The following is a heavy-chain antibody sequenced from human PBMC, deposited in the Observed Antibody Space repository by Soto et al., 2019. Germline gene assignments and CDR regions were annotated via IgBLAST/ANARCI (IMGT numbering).Heavy chain of an antibody. V-gene: IGHV4-31*03. CDR2: IYYSGST. D-gene: IGHD2-21*01. J-gene: IGHJ5*02. Sequence: PSETLSLTCTVSGGSISSGGYYWSWIRQHPGKGLEWIGYIYYSGSTYYNPSLKSRVTISVDTSKNQFSLKLSSVTAADTAVYYCARDHIEGARGWFDPWGQGTLVTVSS. CDR3: ARDHIEGARGWFDP. CDR1: GGSISSGGYY.